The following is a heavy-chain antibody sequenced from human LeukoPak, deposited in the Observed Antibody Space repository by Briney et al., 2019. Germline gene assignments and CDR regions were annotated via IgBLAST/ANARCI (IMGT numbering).Heavy chain of an antibody. CDR2: LNPSGGSS. D-gene: IGHD5-24*01. Sequence: GASVKVSCKASGYTVTSYYMHWVRQAPGQGLEWMAKLNPSGGSSNYAQKFQGRATLTRATSTGTVYMELSSLRSEDTAVYYCASVYKHGMDVWGQGTTVIVSS. V-gene: IGHV1-46*01. CDR1: GYTVTSYY. J-gene: IGHJ6*02. CDR3: ASVYKHGMDV.